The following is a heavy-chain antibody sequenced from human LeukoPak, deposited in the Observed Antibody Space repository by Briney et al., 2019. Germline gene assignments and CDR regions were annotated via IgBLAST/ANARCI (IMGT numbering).Heavy chain of an antibody. CDR1: GGSISSSSYY. CDR2: MYYSGST. D-gene: IGHD1-14*01. V-gene: IGHV4-39*02. CDR3: ARDVLAAGATGTFDI. J-gene: IGHJ3*02. Sequence: SETLSLTCTVSGGSISSSSYYWGWIRQPPGKGLEWIGSMYYSGSTYYNPSLKSRVTISVDTSKNQFSLKLSSVTAADTAVYYCARDVLAAGATGTFDIWGQGTMVTVSS.